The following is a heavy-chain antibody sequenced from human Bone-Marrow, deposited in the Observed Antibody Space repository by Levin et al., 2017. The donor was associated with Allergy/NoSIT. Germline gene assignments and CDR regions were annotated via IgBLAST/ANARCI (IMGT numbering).Heavy chain of an antibody. CDR3: ATAPIVGATASSEFDY. Sequence: SVKVSCKASGGTFSSYAISWVRQAPGQGLEWMGGIIPIFGTANYAQKFQGRVTITADESTSTAYMELSSLRSEDTAVYYCATAPIVGATASSEFDYWGQGTLVTVSS. CDR1: GGTFSSYA. J-gene: IGHJ4*02. V-gene: IGHV1-69*13. D-gene: IGHD1-26*01. CDR2: IIPIFGTA.